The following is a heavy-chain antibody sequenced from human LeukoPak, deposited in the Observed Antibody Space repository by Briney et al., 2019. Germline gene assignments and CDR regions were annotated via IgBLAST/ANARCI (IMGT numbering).Heavy chain of an antibody. CDR2: IIPMSGTV. J-gene: IGHJ4*02. CDR3: ARETGYAYGRAPLDY. V-gene: IGHV1-69*06. Sequence: SVKVSCKASGGPFSTFGISWVRQAPGQGLEWMGGIIPMSGTVNNAQKFQGRVTITADKSTGTAYMELSSLRSDDTAVYYCARETGYAYGRAPLDYWGQGTLVTVSS. CDR1: GGPFSTFG. D-gene: IGHD5-18*01.